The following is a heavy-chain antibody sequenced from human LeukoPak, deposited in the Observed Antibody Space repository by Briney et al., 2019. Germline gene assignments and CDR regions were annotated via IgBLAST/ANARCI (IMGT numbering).Heavy chain of an antibody. J-gene: IGHJ6*03. CDR3: AGDTDDYSYMDV. CDR2: IDPSGTT. CDR1: GGSFSGNY. Sequence: SETLSLTCAIYGGSFSGNYWSWIRQPPGKGLEWIGEIDPSGTTNYNPSLKSRVTISGDTSKNQFSLNLTSVTAPDTAVYYCAGDTDDYSYMDVWGKGTTVTVSS. D-gene: IGHD3-10*01. V-gene: IGHV4-34*01.